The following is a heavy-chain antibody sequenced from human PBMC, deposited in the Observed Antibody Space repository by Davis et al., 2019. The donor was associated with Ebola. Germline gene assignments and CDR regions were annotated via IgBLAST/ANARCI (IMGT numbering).Heavy chain of an antibody. Sequence: FVEGRFTISRDNAKNSLYLQMNSLRVEDTAVYYCARDIRALFDPWGQGTLVTVSS. CDR3: ARDIRALFDP. J-gene: IGHJ5*02. V-gene: IGHV3-11*06. D-gene: IGHD2-21*01.